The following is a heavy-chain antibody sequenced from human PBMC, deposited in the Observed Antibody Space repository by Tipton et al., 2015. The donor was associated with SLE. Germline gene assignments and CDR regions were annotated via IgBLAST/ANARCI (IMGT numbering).Heavy chain of an antibody. CDR1: GGSISTYF. CDR2: IFSNGTT. D-gene: IGHD3-22*01. CDR3: AREAGHYYDGTGYGYFQY. Sequence: TLSLTCTVSGGSISTYFWSWIRQPPGKGLEWIGSIFSNGTTNYNPSLKSRVTISVDRSKNQFSLKFNSVTAADTAVYFCAREAGHYYDGTGYGYFQYWGQGTLVTVSS. V-gene: IGHV4-4*08. J-gene: IGHJ1*01.